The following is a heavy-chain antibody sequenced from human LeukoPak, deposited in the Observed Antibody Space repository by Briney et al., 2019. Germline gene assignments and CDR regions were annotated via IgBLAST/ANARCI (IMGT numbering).Heavy chain of an antibody. D-gene: IGHD4-17*01. J-gene: IGHJ4*02. V-gene: IGHV1-58*01. CDR1: GFTFTSSA. CDR3: AARPWGNYGDYSED. CDR2: IVVGSGNT. Sequence: SVKVSCKASGFTFTSSAVQWVRQARGQRLEWIGWIVVGSGNTNYAQKFQETVTITRDMSTSTAYMELSSLRSEDTAVYYCAARPWGNYGDYSEDWGQGTLVTVSS.